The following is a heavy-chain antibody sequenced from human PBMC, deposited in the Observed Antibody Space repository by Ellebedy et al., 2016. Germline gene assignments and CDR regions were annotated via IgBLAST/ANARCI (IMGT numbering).Heavy chain of an antibody. CDR2: ISYDGSNK. Sequence: GGSLRLXXAASGFTFSSYGMHWVRQAPGKGLEWVAVISYDGSNKYYADSVKGRFTISRDNAKNSLYLQMNSLRAEDTAVYYCAKPKGWPPTPFDYWGQGTLVTVSS. J-gene: IGHJ4*02. V-gene: IGHV3-30*18. CDR3: AKPKGWPPTPFDY. CDR1: GFTFSSYG. D-gene: IGHD2-15*01.